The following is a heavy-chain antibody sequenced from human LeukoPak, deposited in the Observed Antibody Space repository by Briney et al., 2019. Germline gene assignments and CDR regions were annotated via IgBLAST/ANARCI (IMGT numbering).Heavy chain of an antibody. CDR2: IHYSGST. J-gene: IGHJ3*02. D-gene: IGHD6-6*01. Sequence: SETLSLTCNVSNGSLTGYCWGWVRQPPGKGLEFIGYIHYSGSTNYNPSLKSRVAISAEKSKNQFSLKLSSVTAADTALYFCVKSIASRGKIAFDIWGQGTMVTVSS. V-gene: IGHV4-59*01. CDR3: VKSIASRGKIAFDI. CDR1: NGSLTGYC.